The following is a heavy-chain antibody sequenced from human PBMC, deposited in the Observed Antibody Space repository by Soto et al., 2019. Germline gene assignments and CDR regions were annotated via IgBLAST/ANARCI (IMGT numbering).Heavy chain of an antibody. Sequence: EVQLVESGGGLVQPGRSLRLSCAASGFTFDDYGMHWVREAPGKGLEWVSGISWNSGSIGYADSVKGRFTISRDNAKNTLYLQMNSLRAEDTALYYCAKDGGYSSGRYGAWGEGTLVTVSS. V-gene: IGHV3-9*01. CDR1: GFTFDDYG. D-gene: IGHD6-19*01. CDR3: AKDGGYSSGRYGA. J-gene: IGHJ5*02. CDR2: ISWNSGSI.